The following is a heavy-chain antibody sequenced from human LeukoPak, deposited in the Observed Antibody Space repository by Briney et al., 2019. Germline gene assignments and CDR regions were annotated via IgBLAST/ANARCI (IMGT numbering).Heavy chain of an antibody. CDR3: ARHNRPNTPATYYYMDV. CDR2: IYYSGST. Sequence: SETLSLTCTVSGGSISNYYWSWIRQPPGKGLEYIGYIYYSGSTKYNPSLKSRVTMSVGTSKNQFSLRLSSVTAAVTAVYYCARHNRPNTPATYYYMDVWGKGTTVTVSS. J-gene: IGHJ6*03. CDR1: GGSISNYY. V-gene: IGHV4-59*08.